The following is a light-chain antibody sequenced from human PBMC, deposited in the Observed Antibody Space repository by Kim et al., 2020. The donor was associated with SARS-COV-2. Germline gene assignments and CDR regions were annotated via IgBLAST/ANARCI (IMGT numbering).Light chain of an antibody. J-gene: IGLJ1*01. CDR2: DGS. CDR3: SSCTTSSTYV. CDR1: SSDVVGYDY. Sequence: GRSITISGTGTSSDVVGYDYVSWYQHHPGKAPKLMIYDGSKRPSGVSNRFSGSKSGNTASLTISGLQAEDEADYFCSSCTTSSTYVFGTGTKVTVL. V-gene: IGLV2-14*03.